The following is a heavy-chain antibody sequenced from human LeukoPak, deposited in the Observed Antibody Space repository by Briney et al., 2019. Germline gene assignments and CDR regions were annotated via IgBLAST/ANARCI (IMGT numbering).Heavy chain of an antibody. V-gene: IGHV3-13*01. D-gene: IGHD6-13*01. CDR1: GFTFSSYD. CDR2: IGTTGDT. CDR3: ARGKRYSSSWFYNRFDP. J-gene: IGHJ5*02. Sequence: GGSLRLSCEVSGFTFSSYDMHWVRQTTGKGLEWVSGIGTTGDTHYPDSVKGRFTVSRENAKNSLYLQMNSLRAGDTAVYYCARGKRYSSSWFYNRFDPWGLGTLVTVSS.